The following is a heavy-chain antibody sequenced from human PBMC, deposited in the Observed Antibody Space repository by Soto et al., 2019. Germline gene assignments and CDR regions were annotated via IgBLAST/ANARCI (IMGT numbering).Heavy chain of an antibody. CDR2: IYYSGST. CDR3: ARATGYSYGLFDY. Sequence: SETLSLTCSVSGGSISGGVYYWSWIRQHPGKGLEWIGYIYYSGSTYYNPSLKSRVTISVDTSKNQFSLKLSSVTAADTAVYYCARATGYSYGLFDYWGQGTLVTVSS. CDR1: GGSISGGVYY. D-gene: IGHD5-18*01. V-gene: IGHV4-31*03. J-gene: IGHJ4*02.